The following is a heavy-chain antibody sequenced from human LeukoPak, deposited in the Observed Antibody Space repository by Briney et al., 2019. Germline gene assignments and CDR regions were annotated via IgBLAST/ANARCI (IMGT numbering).Heavy chain of an antibody. CDR2: IYYSGST. Sequence: SETLSLTCTVSGFSISSSSYYWGWIRQPPGKGLEWIGSIYYSGSTSYNPYLKRRVTIPVDTSKNQFSLKLSSVTAADTAVYYCARGYDSSGPTNTKGDYFDYWGQGKLVTVSS. J-gene: IGHJ4*02. CDR3: ARGYDSSGPTNTKGDYFDY. CDR1: GFSISSSSYY. D-gene: IGHD3-22*01. V-gene: IGHV4-39*07.